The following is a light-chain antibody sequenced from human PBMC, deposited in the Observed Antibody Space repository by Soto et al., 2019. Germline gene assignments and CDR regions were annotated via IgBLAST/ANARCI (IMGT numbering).Light chain of an antibody. J-gene: IGLJ2*01. CDR3: SSYTSSSTLV. Sequence: QSALTQPASVSGSPGQSITISCTGTSSDIGGYNYVSWYQQHPGKAPKLIIYGVSNRPTGVSNRFSASRSGNTASLTISGLQAEDEADYYCSSYTSSSTLVFGGATKLSVL. V-gene: IGLV2-14*03. CDR1: SSDIGGYNY. CDR2: GVS.